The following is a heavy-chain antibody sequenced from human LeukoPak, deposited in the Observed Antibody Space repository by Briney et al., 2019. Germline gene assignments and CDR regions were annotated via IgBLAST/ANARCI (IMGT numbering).Heavy chain of an antibody. Sequence: PWGSLRLSCAASGFTFSSYSMNWVRQAPGKGLEWVSYISSSSSTIYYADSVKGRFTISRDNAKNSLYLQMNSLRAEDTAVYYCAREEQLGPFDYWGQGTLVTVSS. V-gene: IGHV3-48*01. CDR2: ISSSSSTI. CDR3: AREEQLGPFDY. D-gene: IGHD6-6*01. J-gene: IGHJ4*02. CDR1: GFTFSSYS.